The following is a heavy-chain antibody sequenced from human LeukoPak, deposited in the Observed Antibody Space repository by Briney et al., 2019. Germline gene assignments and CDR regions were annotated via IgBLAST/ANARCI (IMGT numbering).Heavy chain of an antibody. CDR3: AKFRPVTSVAGTIFHY. D-gene: IGHD6-19*01. Sequence: PGGSLRLSCAASGFTFTSYAMSWVRQAPGKGLEWVSAISGGGGSTYYADSVKGRFTISRDNSKNTLYLQMNTLRAEDTAVYYCAKFRPVTSVAGTIFHYWGQRTLVTVSS. CDR2: ISGGGGST. J-gene: IGHJ4*02. V-gene: IGHV3-23*01. CDR1: GFTFTSYA.